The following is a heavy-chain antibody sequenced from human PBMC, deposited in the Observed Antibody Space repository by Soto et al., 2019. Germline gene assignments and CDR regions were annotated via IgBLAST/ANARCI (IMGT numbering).Heavy chain of an antibody. D-gene: IGHD6-13*01. CDR1: GFSLSTSGMC. Sequence: SGPTLVNPTQTLTLTCTFSGFSLSTSGMCVSWLRQPPGKALEWLALIYWDDDKRYSPSLKSRLTITKDTSKNQVVLTMTNMDPVDTATYYCAHYSSTSSIDYRGQATLVTVSS. J-gene: IGHJ4*02. CDR2: IYWDDDK. V-gene: IGHV2-5*08. CDR3: AHYSSTSSIDY.